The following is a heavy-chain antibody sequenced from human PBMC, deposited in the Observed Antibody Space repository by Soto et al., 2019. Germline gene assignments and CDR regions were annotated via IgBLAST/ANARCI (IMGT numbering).Heavy chain of an antibody. J-gene: IGHJ5*02. V-gene: IGHV4-30-4*01. CDR1: GGSISSGDYY. Sequence: QVQLQESGPGLVKPSQTLSLTCTVSGGSISSGDYYWSWIRQPPGKGLEWIGYIYYSGSTYYNPSLKSRVTISVDTSKNQFSLKLSSVTAADTAVYYCARVSYSSSWYVGWFDPWGQGTLVTVSS. D-gene: IGHD6-13*01. CDR2: IYYSGST. CDR3: ARVSYSSSWYVGWFDP.